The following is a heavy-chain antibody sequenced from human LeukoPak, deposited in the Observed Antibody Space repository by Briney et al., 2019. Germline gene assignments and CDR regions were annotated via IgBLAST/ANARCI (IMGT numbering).Heavy chain of an antibody. Sequence: SETLSLTCAVYGGSFSGYYWSWIRQPPGKGLEWIGEINHSGSTNYNPSLKSRVTISVDTSKNQFSLKLSSVTTADTAVYYCASPPGGYRYYFDYWGQGTLVTVSS. D-gene: IGHD2-8*02. CDR2: INHSGST. V-gene: IGHV4-34*01. CDR3: ASPPGGYRYYFDY. J-gene: IGHJ4*02. CDR1: GGSFSGYY.